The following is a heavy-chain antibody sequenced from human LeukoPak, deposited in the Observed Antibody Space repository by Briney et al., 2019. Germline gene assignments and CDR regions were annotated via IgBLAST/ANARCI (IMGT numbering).Heavy chain of an antibody. CDR3: ARGPRYYGSGSSYFDY. CDR2: INPNSGGT. CDR1: GYTFTGYY. J-gene: IGHJ4*02. Sequence: ASVNVSCKASGYTFTGYYMHWVRQAPGQGLEWMGWINPNSGGTNYAQKFQGRVTMTRDTSISTAYMELSRLRSDDTAVYYCARGPRYYGSGSSYFDYWGQGTLVTVSS. D-gene: IGHD3-10*01. V-gene: IGHV1-2*02.